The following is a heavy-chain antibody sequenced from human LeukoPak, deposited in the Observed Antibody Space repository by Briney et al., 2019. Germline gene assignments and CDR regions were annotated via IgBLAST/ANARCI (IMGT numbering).Heavy chain of an antibody. CDR3: VREAGYCASVCLKSNWFDP. Sequence: PGGSLRLSCAASGFPLSNHAMSWVRQPPGKGLEWVSAISNGNTYYADSVRGRFTISRDDSKNMVYLQMNSLRDEDTALYYCVREAGYCASVCLKSNWFDPWGQGTLVTVSS. D-gene: IGHD2-21*02. J-gene: IGHJ5*02. CDR2: ISNGNT. V-gene: IGHV3-23*01. CDR1: GFPLSNHA.